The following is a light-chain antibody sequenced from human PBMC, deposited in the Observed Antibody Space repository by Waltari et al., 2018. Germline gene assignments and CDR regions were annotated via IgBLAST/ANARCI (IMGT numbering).Light chain of an antibody. CDR1: QGVSGSF. CDR2: AAS. Sequence: EIVLTQSPGTLSLSPGERAALSCRASQGVSGSFLAWYQQKPGQAPRLLISAASSRATGIPDRFSGSGSGTDFTLTISRLEPEDFAVYYCQQYGSSPRTFGQGTKVEIK. J-gene: IGKJ1*01. CDR3: QQYGSSPRT. V-gene: IGKV3-20*01.